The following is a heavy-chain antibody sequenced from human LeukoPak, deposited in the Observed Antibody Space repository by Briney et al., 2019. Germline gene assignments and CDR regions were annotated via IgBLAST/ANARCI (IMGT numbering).Heavy chain of an antibody. V-gene: IGHV4-4*07. CDR1: GGSISSYY. D-gene: IGHD2-8*01. Sequence: KPSETLSLTCTVSGGSISSYYWSWIRQPAGKGLEWIGRIYTSGSTNYNPSLKSRVTMSVDTSKNQFSLKLSSVTAADTAVYYCADTNCTNGVCYIDYWGQGTLVTVSS. CDR3: ADTNCTNGVCYIDY. J-gene: IGHJ4*02. CDR2: IYTSGST.